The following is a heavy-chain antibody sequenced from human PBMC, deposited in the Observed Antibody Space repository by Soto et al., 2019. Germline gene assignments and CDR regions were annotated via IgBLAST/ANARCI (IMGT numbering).Heavy chain of an antibody. J-gene: IGHJ5*02. Sequence: XGSLILSCAASGFTFSSYWMHWVRQAPGEGLVWVSRINSDGSSTSYADSVKGRFTISRDNAKNTLYLQMNSLRAEDTAVYYCAREVIAVAGTSWGWFDPWGQGTLVTVSS. CDR2: INSDGSST. CDR1: GFTFSSYW. CDR3: AREVIAVAGTSWGWFDP. D-gene: IGHD6-19*01. V-gene: IGHV3-74*01.